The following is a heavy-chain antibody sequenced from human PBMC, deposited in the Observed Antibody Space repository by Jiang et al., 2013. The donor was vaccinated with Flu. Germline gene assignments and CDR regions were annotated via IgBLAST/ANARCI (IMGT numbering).Heavy chain of an antibody. V-gene: IGHV1-69*01. D-gene: IGHD4-17*01. Sequence: EVKKPGSSVKVSCKASGGTFSSYAISWVRQAPGQGLEWMGGIIPIFGTANYAQKFQGRVTITADESTSTAYMELSSLRSEDTAVYYCARATPNGYGDYTAPHFDYWGQGTLVTVSS. CDR2: IIPIFGTA. CDR3: ARATPNGYGDYTAPHFDY. CDR1: GGTFSSYA. J-gene: IGHJ4*02.